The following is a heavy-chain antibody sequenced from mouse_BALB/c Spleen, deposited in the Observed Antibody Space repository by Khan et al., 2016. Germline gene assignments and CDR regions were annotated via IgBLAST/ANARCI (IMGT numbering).Heavy chain of an antibody. J-gene: IGHJ2*01. CDR1: GYTFTNYG. D-gene: IGHD1-2*01. Sequence: QIQLVQSGPELKKPGETVKISCKASGYTFTNYGMNWVKRAPGKVLKWMGWINTYTEEPTYADDFKGRFAFSLEPSASTAYLQINNLKNEDMATYFCARSDDYGNDYWGQGTTLTVSS. CDR2: INTYTEEP. V-gene: IGHV9-1*02. CDR3: ARSDDYGNDY.